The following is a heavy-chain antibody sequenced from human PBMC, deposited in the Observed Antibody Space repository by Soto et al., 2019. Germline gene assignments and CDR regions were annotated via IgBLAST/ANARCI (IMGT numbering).Heavy chain of an antibody. D-gene: IGHD3-10*01. Sequence: PSETLSLTCTVSGGSISSSSYYWGWIRQPPGKGLEWIGSIYYSGSTYYNPSLKSRVTISVDTSKNQFSLKLSSVTAADTAVYYCARDYYGSGERANWFDPWGQGTLVTVSS. CDR3: ARDYYGSGERANWFDP. J-gene: IGHJ5*02. V-gene: IGHV4-39*07. CDR1: GGSISSSSYY. CDR2: IYYSGST.